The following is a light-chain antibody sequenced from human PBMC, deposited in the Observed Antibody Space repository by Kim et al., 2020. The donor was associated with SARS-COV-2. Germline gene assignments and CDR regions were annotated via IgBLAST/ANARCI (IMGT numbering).Light chain of an antibody. V-gene: IGLV2-14*03. CDR1: SRDVGAYDF. CDR2: DVS. Sequence: QSLTIYYAGTSRDVGAYDFVSWYQQHPGTAPKRIIYDVSHRPSRVSTRFSGSKSGNTASLTISGLQAEDEADYYCGSYSSTTTVLFGGGTQLTVL. J-gene: IGLJ2*01. CDR3: GSYSSTTTVL.